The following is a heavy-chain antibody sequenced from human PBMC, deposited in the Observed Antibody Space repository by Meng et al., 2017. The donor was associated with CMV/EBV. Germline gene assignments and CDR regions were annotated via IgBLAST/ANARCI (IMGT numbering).Heavy chain of an antibody. V-gene: IGHV3-48*03. D-gene: IGHD6-13*01. CDR3: ARDGRQQLDFDY. Sequence: GESLKISCAASGFNFSNYEMNWVRQAPGKGLEWLSYISSSGNTKYYADSVKGRFTISRDNAKNSLYLQMNSLRAEDTAVHYCARDGRQQLDFDYWGQGTLVTVS. J-gene: IGHJ4*02. CDR2: ISSSGNTK. CDR1: GFNFSNYE.